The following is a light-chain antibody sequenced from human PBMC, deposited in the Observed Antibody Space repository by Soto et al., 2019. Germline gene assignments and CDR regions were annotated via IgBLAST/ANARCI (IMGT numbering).Light chain of an antibody. Sequence: DIVLTQSPGTLALSPGESATLSCRARQSVDSTYITWYQQKPGQAPRLLIYGTSGRATGIPDRFSGSGSGTDFTLTISRLEPEDFAVYYCQHYDSSRTFGQGTKVDIK. CDR2: GTS. CDR1: QSVDSTY. CDR3: QHYDSSRT. V-gene: IGKV3-20*01. J-gene: IGKJ1*01.